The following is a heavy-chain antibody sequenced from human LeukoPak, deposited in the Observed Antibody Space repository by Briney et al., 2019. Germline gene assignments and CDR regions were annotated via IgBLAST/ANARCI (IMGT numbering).Heavy chain of an antibody. CDR2: IYNSGST. CDR1: GGSISSYY. V-gene: IGHV4-4*09. Sequence: PSETLSLTCTVSGGSISSYYWSWIRQPPGKGLEWIGYIYNSGSTNYNPSLKSRVTISVDTSKNQFSLKLSSVTAADTAVYYCARRYCTNGVCYLVYWGQGTLVTVSS. CDR3: ARRYCTNGVCYLVY. D-gene: IGHD2-8*01. J-gene: IGHJ4*02.